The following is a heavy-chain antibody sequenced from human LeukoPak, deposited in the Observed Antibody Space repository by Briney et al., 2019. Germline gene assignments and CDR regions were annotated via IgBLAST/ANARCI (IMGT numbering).Heavy chain of an antibody. CDR2: ISGSGGDT. V-gene: IGHV3-23*01. CDR1: RFTFSIYA. CDR3: AKESTVTPGNVNWFDP. D-gene: IGHD4-17*01. Sequence: GGSLRLSCAASRFTFSIYAMSWVRQAPGKGLEWVSDISGSGGDTYYADSVKGRFTISRDNSKNRVYLHMNSLRAEDTAVYYCAKESTVTPGNVNWFDPWGQGTLVTVSS. J-gene: IGHJ5*02.